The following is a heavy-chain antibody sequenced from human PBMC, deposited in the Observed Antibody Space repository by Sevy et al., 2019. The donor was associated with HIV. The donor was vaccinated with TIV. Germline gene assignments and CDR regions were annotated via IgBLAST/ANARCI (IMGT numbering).Heavy chain of an antibody. CDR2: ISSSGSSI. D-gene: IGHD2-8*01. J-gene: IGHJ5*02. CDR1: GFTFSSYD. V-gene: IGHV3-48*03. Sequence: GGSLRLSCTASGFTFSSYDMNWVRQAPGKGLEWVSKISSSGSSIYYADSVKGRFTISRDNAKNSLNLQMNSLRAEDMAVYYCTRNGGAFDNGFDPWGQGTLVTV. CDR3: TRNGGAFDNGFDP.